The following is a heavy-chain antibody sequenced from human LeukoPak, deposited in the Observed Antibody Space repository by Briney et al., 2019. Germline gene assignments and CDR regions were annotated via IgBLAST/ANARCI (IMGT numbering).Heavy chain of an antibody. V-gene: IGHV3-23*01. CDR3: AKDNVGDYDSSGYFRLWTHPKIYGMDV. J-gene: IGHJ6*02. CDR1: GFTFSSYA. CDR2: ISGSGGST. Sequence: GGSLRLSCAASGFTFSSYAMSWVRQAPGKGLEWVSAISGSGGSTYYADSVKGRFTISRDNSKNTLYLQMNSLRAEDTAVYYCAKDNVGDYDSSGYFRLWTHPKIYGMDVWGQGTTVTVSS. D-gene: IGHD3-22*01.